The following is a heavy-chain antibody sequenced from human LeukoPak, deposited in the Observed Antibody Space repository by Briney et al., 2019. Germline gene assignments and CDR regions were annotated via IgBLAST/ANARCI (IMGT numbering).Heavy chain of an antibody. Sequence: ASVKVSCKASGGTFSSYAISWVRQAPGQGLEWMGGIIPIFGTANYAQKFQGRVTITADESTSTAYMELSSLRSEDTAVYYCARGGRGDCSGGSCYLAYYYYYGMDVWGKGTTVTVSS. J-gene: IGHJ6*04. CDR3: ARGGRGDCSGGSCYLAYYYYYGMDV. CDR1: GGTFSSYA. V-gene: IGHV1-69*01. D-gene: IGHD2-15*01. CDR2: IIPIFGTA.